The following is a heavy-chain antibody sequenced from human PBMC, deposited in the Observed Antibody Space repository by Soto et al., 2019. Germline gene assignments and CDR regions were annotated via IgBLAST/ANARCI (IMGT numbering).Heavy chain of an antibody. V-gene: IGHV3-33*01. CDR1: GFTFSSYG. Sequence: QVQLVESGGGVVQPGRSLRLSCAASGFTFSSYGMHWVRQAPGKGLEWVAVIWYDGSNKYYADSVKGRFTISRDNSKNTLYLQMNSLRAEDTAVYYCARDGIVVVPAATYYYYYYMDVWGKGTTVTVSS. D-gene: IGHD2-2*01. CDR3: ARDGIVVVPAATYYYYYYMDV. J-gene: IGHJ6*03. CDR2: IWYDGSNK.